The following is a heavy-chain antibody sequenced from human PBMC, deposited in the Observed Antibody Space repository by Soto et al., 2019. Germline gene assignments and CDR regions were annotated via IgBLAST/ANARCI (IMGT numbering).Heavy chain of an antibody. CDR2: ISGSGDST. J-gene: IGHJ3*02. D-gene: IGHD3-10*01. V-gene: IGHV3-23*01. CDR3: AKGAGANHDAFDI. CDR1: GFTFSSYA. Sequence: EVQLLESGGGLVQPGGSLRLSCAASGFTFSSYAMNWVRQAPGKGREWVSTISGSGDSTYYADSVKGRFTIPRDNSKNTLYLQMNSMRAEDTAIYYCAKGAGANHDAFDIWGQGTMVTVSS.